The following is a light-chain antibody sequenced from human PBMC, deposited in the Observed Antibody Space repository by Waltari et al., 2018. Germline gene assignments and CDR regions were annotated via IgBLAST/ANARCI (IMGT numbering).Light chain of an antibody. Sequence: QTVVTQEPSLTVSPGGTGTLTCASSPGAVPSGHYPNWFQQKPGQAPRTLIYSTSSKHSWTPARFSGSLLGGKAALTLSRVQPEDEAEYYCLLYYDGAYVFGGGTKVTVL. CDR3: LLYYDGAYV. CDR1: PGAVPSGHY. J-gene: IGLJ1*01. CDR2: STS. V-gene: IGLV7-43*01.